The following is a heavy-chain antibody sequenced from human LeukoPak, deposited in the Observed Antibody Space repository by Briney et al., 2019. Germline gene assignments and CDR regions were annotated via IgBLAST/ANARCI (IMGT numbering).Heavy chain of an antibody. CDR1: GFTFSSYE. CDR3: AREAFYGSGNLHFDY. J-gene: IGHJ4*02. Sequence: QPGGSLRLSCAASGFTFSSYEMNWVRQAPGKGLEWVSYISSSGSTIYYADSVKGRFTISRDNAKNSLYLQMNSLRAEDTAVYYCAREAFYGSGNLHFDYWGQGTLVTVSS. D-gene: IGHD3-10*01. V-gene: IGHV3-48*03. CDR2: ISSSGSTI.